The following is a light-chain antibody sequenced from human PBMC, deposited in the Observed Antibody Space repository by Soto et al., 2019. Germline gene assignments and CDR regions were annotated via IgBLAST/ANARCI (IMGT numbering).Light chain of an antibody. J-gene: IGKJ5*01. V-gene: IGKV1-5*03. Sequence: DIQMTQSPSTLSGSVGDRVTITCRASQTISSWLAWYQQKPGKGPILLIYKASSLQTGVPSRFSGSGFGTEFTLSISSLQPDDLASYYCQHYDHYPITFGQGTRLEIK. CDR2: KAS. CDR3: QHYDHYPIT. CDR1: QTISSW.